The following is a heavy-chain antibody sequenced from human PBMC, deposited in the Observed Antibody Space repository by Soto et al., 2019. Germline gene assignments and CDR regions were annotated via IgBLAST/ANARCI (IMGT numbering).Heavy chain of an antibody. CDR2: INPNSGGT. V-gene: IGHV1-2*02. CDR1: GYTFTGYY. Sequence: QVQLVQSGAEVKKPGASVKVYCKASGYTFTGYYMHWVRQAPGQGLEWMGWINPNSGGTNYAQKVQGRVTMTRETSISPAYMELIRLREDDTAVYSCARERHSYCYGFGMDVWGQCTTVTVSS. J-gene: IGHJ6*02. D-gene: IGHD5-18*01. CDR3: ARERHSYCYGFGMDV.